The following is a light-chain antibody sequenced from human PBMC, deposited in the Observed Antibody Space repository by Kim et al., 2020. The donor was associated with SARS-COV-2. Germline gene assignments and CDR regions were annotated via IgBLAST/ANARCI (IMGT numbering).Light chain of an antibody. J-gene: IGLJ1*01. Sequence: GQTVTITCSGVISNVGRNTVNWFQQFPGTAPKLLTYNNFQRASGVPARFSASKSGTSASLAISGLQSDDEADYHCAAWDDSLTGYVFGSGTKVTVL. CDR2: NNF. CDR1: ISNVGRNT. CDR3: AAWDDSLTGYV. V-gene: IGLV1-44*01.